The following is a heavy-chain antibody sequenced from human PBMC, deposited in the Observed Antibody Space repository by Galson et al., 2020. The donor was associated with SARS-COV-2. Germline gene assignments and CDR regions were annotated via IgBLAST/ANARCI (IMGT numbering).Heavy chain of an antibody. D-gene: IGHD3-9*01. CDR2: INHSGST. V-gene: IGHV4-34*01. CDR3: ARGQSPYDILTGAFDY. J-gene: IGHJ4*02. Sequence: SQTLSLTCAVYGGSFSGYYWSWIRQPPGKGLEWIGEINHSGSTNYNPSLKSRVTISVDTSKNQFSLKLSSVTAADTAVYYCARGQSPYDILTGAFDYWGQGTLVTVSS. CDR1: GGSFSGYY.